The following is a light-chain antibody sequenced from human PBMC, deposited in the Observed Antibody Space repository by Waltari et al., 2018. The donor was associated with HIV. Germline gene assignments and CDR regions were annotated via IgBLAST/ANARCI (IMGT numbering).Light chain of an antibody. CDR3: QQSYSSPNN. CDR1: QSISSH. Sequence: DIQMTQSPPSLSASLGDRTTCTCRASQSISSHLNWYQQKPGEAPKVLIYAASSLRSDVPSRFSGSGSGTEFTLTISSLQLEDFATYFCQQSYSSPNNFGQGT. CDR2: AAS. J-gene: IGKJ2*01. V-gene: IGKV1-39*01.